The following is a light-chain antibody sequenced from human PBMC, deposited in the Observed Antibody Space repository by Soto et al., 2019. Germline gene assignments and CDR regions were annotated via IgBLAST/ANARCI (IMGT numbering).Light chain of an antibody. CDR2: AAS. CDR3: QKYNSAPHT. CDR1: QDISNY. Sequence: DIQMTQSPSSLSASVGDRVTITCRTSQDISNYLAWYQQKPGKVPKLLIYAASTLQSGVPSRFRGGGSGTDFSLTISSLQPEDVATYYCQKYNSAPHTFGGGTKGEIK. J-gene: IGKJ4*01. V-gene: IGKV1-27*01.